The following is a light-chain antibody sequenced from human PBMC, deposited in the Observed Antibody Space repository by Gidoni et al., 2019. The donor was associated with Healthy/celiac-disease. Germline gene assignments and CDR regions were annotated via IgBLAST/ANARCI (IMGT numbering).Light chain of an antibody. CDR2: AAS. J-gene: IGKJ4*01. CDR3: QQSYSTPLT. V-gene: IGKV1-39*01. CDR1: QSISSY. Sequence: DIQMTQSPSSLSASVGDRVTITCRASQSISSYLNWYHQKPGKAPKLLIYAASSLQSRVPSRFSGSGSGTDFTLTISSLQPEDFATYYCQQSYSTPLTFXGXTKVEIK.